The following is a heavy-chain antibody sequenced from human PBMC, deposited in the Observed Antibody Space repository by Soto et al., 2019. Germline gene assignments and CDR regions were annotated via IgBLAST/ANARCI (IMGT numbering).Heavy chain of an antibody. J-gene: IGHJ4*02. CDR1: GGTFSSYA. Sequence: QVQLVQSGAEVKKPGSSVQVSCKASGGTFSSYAISWVRQAPGPVLEWMGGIIPMFGTANYGQKFQGRVTMTADDSTRTAYMELIGLRSDDTDGYYCARVRYFDWALDYWGQGTLVTVSS. V-gene: IGHV1-69*01. CDR2: IIPMFGTA. CDR3: ARVRYFDWALDY. D-gene: IGHD3-9*01.